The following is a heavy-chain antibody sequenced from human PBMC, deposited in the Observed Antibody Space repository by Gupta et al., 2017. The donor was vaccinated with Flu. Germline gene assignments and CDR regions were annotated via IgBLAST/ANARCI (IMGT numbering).Heavy chain of an antibody. CDR2: ISYDGSNK. J-gene: IGHJ4*02. D-gene: IGHD2-21*02. Sequence: QVQLVESGGGVVQPGRSLRLSCAASGFTFSSYGMHWVRPAPGKGLEWVAVISYDGSNKYYADSVKGRFTISRDNSKNTLYLQMNSLRAEDTAVYYCAKDRSGGAYCGGDCYESDYWGQGTLVTVSS. V-gene: IGHV3-30*18. CDR1: GFTFSSYG. CDR3: AKDRSGGAYCGGDCYESDY.